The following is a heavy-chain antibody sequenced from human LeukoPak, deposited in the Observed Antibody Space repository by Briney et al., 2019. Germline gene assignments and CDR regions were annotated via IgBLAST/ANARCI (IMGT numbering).Heavy chain of an antibody. V-gene: IGHV3-23*01. CDR2: ISGSGGST. J-gene: IGHJ4*02. CDR1: GFTFSSYA. D-gene: IGHD6-19*01. CDR3: AKDLPVAGPFYYFDY. Sequence: PGGSLRLPCAASGFTFSSYAMSWLRQAPGKGLEWVSAISGSGGSTYYADSVKGRFTISRDNSKNTLYLQMNSLRAEDTAVYYCAKDLPVAGPFYYFDYWGQGTLVTVSS.